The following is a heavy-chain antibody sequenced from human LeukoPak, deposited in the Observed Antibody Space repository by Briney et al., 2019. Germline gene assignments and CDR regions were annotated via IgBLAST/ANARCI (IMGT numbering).Heavy chain of an antibody. CDR1: GFTFSSYG. Sequence: GGSLRLSCAASGFTFSSYGMQWVRQAPGKGLEWVAFKRYDGSKIYYADSVKGRFTISRDNSKNTLYLQMNSLRAEDTAVYYCAKDVRYCSGGSCYFEYYFDYWGQGTLVTVSS. D-gene: IGHD2-15*01. V-gene: IGHV3-30*02. J-gene: IGHJ4*02. CDR3: AKDVRYCSGGSCYFEYYFDY. CDR2: KRYDGSKI.